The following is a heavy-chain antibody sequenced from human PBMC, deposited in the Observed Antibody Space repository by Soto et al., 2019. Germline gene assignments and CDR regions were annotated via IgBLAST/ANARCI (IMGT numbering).Heavy chain of an antibody. V-gene: IGHV2-5*02. CDR2: IYWDDDE. CDR3: AHGSCSSADCYPNPYLDY. D-gene: IGHD2-2*01. J-gene: IGHJ4*02. Sequence: QITLKESGPTLVKPTQTLTLTCTFSGFSLSTTAEGVGWIRQPPGKALEWLALIYWDDDERYSTSLKSRLTLTKDTSKNQVVLTMTNVDPVDTATYYCAHGSCSSADCYPNPYLDYWGQGILVTVSS. CDR1: GFSLSTTAEG.